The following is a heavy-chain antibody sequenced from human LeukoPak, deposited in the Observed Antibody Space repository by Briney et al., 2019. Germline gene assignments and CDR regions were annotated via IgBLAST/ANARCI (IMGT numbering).Heavy chain of an antibody. Sequence: GGSLRLSCVASGFTFSSYEMNWVRQAPGKGLEWVSYISSSGSTIYYADSVGGRFTISRDNAKNSLFLQMNSLRAEDTAVYYCRFSYGTKPRSRDNFAYWGQGTLVTVSS. CDR3: RFSYGTKPRSRDNFAY. J-gene: IGHJ4*02. D-gene: IGHD5-18*01. CDR1: GFTFSSYE. V-gene: IGHV3-48*03. CDR2: ISSSGSTI.